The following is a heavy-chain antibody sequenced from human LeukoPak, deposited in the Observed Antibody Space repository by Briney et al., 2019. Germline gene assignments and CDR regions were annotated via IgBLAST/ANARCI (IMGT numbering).Heavy chain of an antibody. CDR3: VREKSGYTNGWYLFDY. CDR1: GFIFSTYG. Sequence: GGSLRLSCEASGFIFSTYGMHWVRQAPGKGLERVAVIWYDGSNKYYADSVKGRFTISRDNSKNTLYLQMSSLRAEDTAVYYCVREKSGYTNGWYLFDYWGQGTLVTVSS. V-gene: IGHV3-33*01. D-gene: IGHD6-19*01. J-gene: IGHJ4*02. CDR2: IWYDGSNK.